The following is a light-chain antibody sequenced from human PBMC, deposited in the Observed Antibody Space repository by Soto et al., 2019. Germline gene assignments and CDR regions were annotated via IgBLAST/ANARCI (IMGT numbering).Light chain of an antibody. Sequence: VMTQSPVTLSASPGETATLSCKASQNILRTLAWYQQKPGQPPRLLIYGASTRVTGIPARFSGNGSGTEFTLTISSLQSEDFAVYYCHQYNNWPPWTFGQGTKVEV. CDR1: QNILRT. J-gene: IGKJ1*01. V-gene: IGKV3D-15*01. CDR3: HQYNNWPPWT. CDR2: GAS.